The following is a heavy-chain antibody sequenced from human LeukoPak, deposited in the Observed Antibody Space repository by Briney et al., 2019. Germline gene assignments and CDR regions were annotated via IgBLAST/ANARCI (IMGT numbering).Heavy chain of an antibody. J-gene: IGHJ3*02. D-gene: IGHD3-10*01. CDR1: GXSISSGGYY. Sequence: PSETLSLTCTVSGXSISSGGYYWSWIRQHPGKGLEWIGYIYYSGSTYCNPSLKSRVTISVDTSKNQFSLKLSSVTAADTAVYYCAREHGVLLWFGELWGAFDIWGRATMVTVSS. V-gene: IGHV4-31*03. CDR2: IYYSGST. CDR3: AREHGVLLWFGELWGAFDI.